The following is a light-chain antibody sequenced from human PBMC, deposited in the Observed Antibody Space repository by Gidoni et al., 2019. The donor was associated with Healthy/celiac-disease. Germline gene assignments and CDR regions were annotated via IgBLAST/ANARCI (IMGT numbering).Light chain of an antibody. CDR2: DVS. CDR3: CSYAGSYVV. Sequence: QSALTQPRSVSGSPGQSVTISCTGTSTDVGGHNYVSWYLQHPGKAPKLFIYDVSKRPSGFPDRFSGSKSGNTASLTISGLQAEDESDYFCCSYAGSYVVFGGGTKLTVL. V-gene: IGLV2-11*01. J-gene: IGLJ2*01. CDR1: STDVGGHNY.